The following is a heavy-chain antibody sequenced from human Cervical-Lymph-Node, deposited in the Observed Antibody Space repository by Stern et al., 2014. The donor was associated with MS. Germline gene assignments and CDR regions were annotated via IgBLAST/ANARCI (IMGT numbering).Heavy chain of an antibody. J-gene: IGHJ6*02. CDR1: GFTFSSYS. CDR2: ISRSSSYI. V-gene: IGHV3-21*01. CDR3: ARDSGYCTNGVCFYYYYYGMDV. Sequence: VQLVQSGGGLVKPGGSLRLSCAASGFTFSSYSMNWVRQAPGKGLEWVSSISRSSSYIYYADSVKGRFTISRDNAKNSLYLQMNSLRAEDTAVYYCARDSGYCTNGVCFYYYYYGMDVWGQGTTVTVSS. D-gene: IGHD2-8*01.